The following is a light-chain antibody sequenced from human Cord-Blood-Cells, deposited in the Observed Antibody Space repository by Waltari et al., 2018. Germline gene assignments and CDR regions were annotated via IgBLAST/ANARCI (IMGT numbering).Light chain of an antibody. V-gene: IGKV3-20*01. CDR3: QQYGSSPRT. Sequence: EIVLTLPPGTLSLSPGERATLSCRASERVSSSYLAWYQQKPGQAPRLLIYGASSRATGIPDRFSGSGSGTDFTLTISRLEPEDFAVYYCQQYGSSPRTFGQGTKLEIK. CDR2: GAS. J-gene: IGKJ2*01. CDR1: ERVSSSY.